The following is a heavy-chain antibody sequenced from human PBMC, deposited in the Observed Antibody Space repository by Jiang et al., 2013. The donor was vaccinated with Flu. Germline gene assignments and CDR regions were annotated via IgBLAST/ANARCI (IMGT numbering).Heavy chain of an antibody. D-gene: IGHD1-26*01. J-gene: IGHJ1*01. V-gene: IGHV3-33*01. CDR2: WYDGSI. Sequence: WYDGSINTMQTPXRVRXTISRDNSKNTLYLQMNSLRAEDTAVYYCARDGGHIVGTMSYFQHWGQGTLVTVSS. CDR3: ARDGGHIVGTMSYFQH.